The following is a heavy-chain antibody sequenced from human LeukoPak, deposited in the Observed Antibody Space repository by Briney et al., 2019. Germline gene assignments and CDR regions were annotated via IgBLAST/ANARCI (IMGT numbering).Heavy chain of an antibody. CDR1: GFTFSNYA. Sequence: GGSLRLSCAASGFTFSNYAMSWVRQAPGKGLEWVSDITNNGGSTYYADSVKGRFTISRDNSKNTLYLQMNSLRAEDTAVYYCARDGIVGATGAFDYWGQGTLVTVSS. J-gene: IGHJ4*02. CDR2: ITNNGGST. V-gene: IGHV3-23*01. CDR3: ARDGIVGATGAFDY. D-gene: IGHD1-26*01.